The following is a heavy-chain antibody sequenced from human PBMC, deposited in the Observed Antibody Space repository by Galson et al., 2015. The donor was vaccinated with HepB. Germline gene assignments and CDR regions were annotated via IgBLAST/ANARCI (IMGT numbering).Heavy chain of an antibody. CDR3: AKDLWQQLIGGGHDYYYYGMDV. CDR1: GFPFSSYG. V-gene: IGHV3-30*18. Sequence: SLRLSCAASGFPFSSYGMHWARQAPGEGLEWVAGISFDENKKYYSDSVKGRFTVSRDNSKNTLYLQMSGLRRGDTAVYYCAKDLWQQLIGGGHDYYYYGMDVWGQGTTVTVSS. CDR2: ISFDENKK. D-gene: IGHD6-13*01. J-gene: IGHJ6*02.